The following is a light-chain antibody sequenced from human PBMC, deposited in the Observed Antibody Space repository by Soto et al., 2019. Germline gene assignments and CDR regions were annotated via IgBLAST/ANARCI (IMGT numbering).Light chain of an antibody. J-gene: IGLJ1*01. CDR2: LNSDGSH. V-gene: IGLV4-69*01. Sequence: QLVLTQTPPAPAPPGAPGKLPRTLRRGETSYAIAWHQQQPEKGPRYLMKLNSDGSHSKGDGIPDRFSGSSSGAERYLTISSLQSEDEADYYCQTWGTGIQVFGTGTKVTVL. CDR3: QTWGTGIQV. CDR1: RGETSYA.